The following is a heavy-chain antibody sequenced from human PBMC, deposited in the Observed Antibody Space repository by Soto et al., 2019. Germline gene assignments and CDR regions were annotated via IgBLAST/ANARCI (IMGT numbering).Heavy chain of an antibody. D-gene: IGHD3-3*01. J-gene: IGHJ6*02. CDR1: GFTFSSYE. CDR3: ARVAPRLPSRKFWSGHTPNYYGMDV. Sequence: PGGSLRLSCAASGFTFSSYEMNWVRQAPGKGLEWVSYISSSGSTIYYADSVKGRFTISRDNAKNSLYLQMNSLRAEDTAVYYCARVAPRLPSRKFWSGHTPNYYGMDVWGQGTTVTVSS. CDR2: ISSSGSTI. V-gene: IGHV3-48*03.